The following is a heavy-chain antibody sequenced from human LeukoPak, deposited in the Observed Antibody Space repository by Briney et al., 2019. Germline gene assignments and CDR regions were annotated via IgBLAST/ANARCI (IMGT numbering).Heavy chain of an antibody. J-gene: IGHJ4*02. CDR1: GYTFTSYY. Sequence: GASVKVSCKASGYTFTSYYMHWVRQAPGQGLEWMGIINPSGGSTSYAQKFQGRVTMTRDTSTSTVYMELSSLRSEDTAVYYCARSSITTIVVVITAPPDYWGQGTLVTVSS. V-gene: IGHV1-46*01. CDR3: ARSSITTIVVVITAPPDY. D-gene: IGHD3-22*01. CDR2: INPSGGST.